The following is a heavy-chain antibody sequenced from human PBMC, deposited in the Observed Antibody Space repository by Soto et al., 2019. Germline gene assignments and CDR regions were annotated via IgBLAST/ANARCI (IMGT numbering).Heavy chain of an antibody. CDR1: GFTFGNYA. CDR2: VRGSTSSSI. V-gene: IGHV3-23*01. J-gene: IGHJ2*01. CDR3: ARGGSLNWYFDL. D-gene: IGHD1-26*01. Sequence: GESLRLSCTASGFTFGNYAMSWVRQAPGKWLEWVSTVRGSTSSSIYYAESVKGRFFISRDNSKNTVYLQMSSLRAEDTAVYYCARGGSLNWYFDLWGRGTLVTVS.